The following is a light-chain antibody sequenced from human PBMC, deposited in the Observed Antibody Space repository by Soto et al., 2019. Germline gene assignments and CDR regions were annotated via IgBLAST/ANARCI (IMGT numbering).Light chain of an antibody. CDR3: QQYGSSPPYT. CDR2: GAS. CDR1: HSVSSSY. J-gene: IGKJ2*01. V-gene: IGKV3-20*01. Sequence: EIVLTQSPGTLSLSPGERATLSCRASHSVSSSYLAWYQQTPGQAPRLLIYGASSRATGLPDRFSGSGSGTDFTLTISRLEPEDFAVYYCQQYGSSPPYTFGQGTNLEIK.